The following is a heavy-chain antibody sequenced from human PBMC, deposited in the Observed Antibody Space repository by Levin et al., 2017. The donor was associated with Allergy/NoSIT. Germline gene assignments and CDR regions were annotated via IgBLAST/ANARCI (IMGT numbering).Heavy chain of an antibody. CDR1: GYTFTSYG. Sequence: PGESLKISCKASGYTFTSYGISWVRQAPGQGLEWMGWISAYNGNTNYAQKVQGRVTMTTDTSTSTAYMELRSLRSDDTAVYYCARVSKEVVITFGGVIVPGDIDYWGQGTLVTVSS. J-gene: IGHJ4*02. V-gene: IGHV1-18*01. CDR2: ISAYNGNT. D-gene: IGHD3-16*02. CDR3: ARVSKEVVITFGGVIVPGDIDY.